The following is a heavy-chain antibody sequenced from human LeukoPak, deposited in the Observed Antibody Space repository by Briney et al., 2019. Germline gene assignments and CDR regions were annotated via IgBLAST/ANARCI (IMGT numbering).Heavy chain of an antibody. Sequence: ASVKVSCKAFGYTFTSYGISWVRQAPGQGLEGMGWISAYNGNTNYAQKFQDRVTMTTDKSTTTAYMELTSLTSDDTAVYYCARADYYGSGSFSPDYYYGMDVWGQGTTVAVSS. CDR2: ISAYNGNT. CDR1: GYTFTSYG. D-gene: IGHD3-10*01. V-gene: IGHV1-18*01. CDR3: ARADYYGSGSFSPDYYYGMDV. J-gene: IGHJ6*02.